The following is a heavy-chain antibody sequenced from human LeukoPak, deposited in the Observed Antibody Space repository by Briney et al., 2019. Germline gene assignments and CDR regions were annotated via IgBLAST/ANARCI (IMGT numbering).Heavy chain of an antibody. CDR2: ISAYNGNT. D-gene: IGHD3-10*01. CDR3: ARGPDSTMVRGVSDY. V-gene: IGHV1-18*01. Sequence: ASVKVSCKASGYTFTSYGISWVRQAPGQGLEWMGRISAYNGNTNYAQKLQGRVTMTTDTSTSTAYMELRSLRSDDTAVYYCARGPDSTMVRGVSDYWGQGTLVTVSS. CDR1: GYTFTSYG. J-gene: IGHJ4*02.